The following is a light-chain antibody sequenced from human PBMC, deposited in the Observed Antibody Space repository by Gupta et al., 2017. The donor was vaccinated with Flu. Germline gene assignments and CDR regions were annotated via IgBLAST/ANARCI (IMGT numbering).Light chain of an antibody. Sequence: QSALTQPASVSRSAGQSITIACTGTSSDVGGYNYVSWYQQHPGKAPKLMIYEVSNRPSGVSNRFSGSKSGNTASLTISGLQAEDEADYYCSSYTSSSAVFGGGTKLTVL. CDR3: SSYTSSSAV. CDR2: EVS. CDR1: SSDVGGYNY. V-gene: IGLV2-14*01. J-gene: IGLJ3*02.